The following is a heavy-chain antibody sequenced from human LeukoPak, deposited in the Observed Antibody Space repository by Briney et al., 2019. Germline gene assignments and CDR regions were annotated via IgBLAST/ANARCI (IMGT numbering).Heavy chain of an antibody. CDR1: GYTFTGYY. CDR3: ARGRGYDSGFDY. Sequence: ASVKISCKASGYTFTGYYMHWVRQAPGQGLEWMGWINPNSGGTNYAQKFQGRVTMARDTSISTAYMELSRLRSDDTAVYYCARGRGYDSGFDYWGQGTLVTVSS. J-gene: IGHJ4*02. CDR2: INPNSGGT. V-gene: IGHV1-2*02. D-gene: IGHD5-12*01.